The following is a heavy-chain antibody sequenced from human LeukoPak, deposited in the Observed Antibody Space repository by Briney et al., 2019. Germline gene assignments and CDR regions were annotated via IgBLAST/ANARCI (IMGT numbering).Heavy chain of an antibody. CDR3: ARGRGGTNLRHFDY. Sequence: ASVKVSCKASGSTFTSYDINWVRQATGQGLEWMGWMNPNSGNTGYAQKFQGRVTMTRNTSISTAYMELSSLRSEDTAVYYCARGRGGTNLRHFDYWGQGTLVTVSS. CDR1: GSTFTSYD. J-gene: IGHJ4*02. V-gene: IGHV1-8*01. CDR2: MNPNSGNT. D-gene: IGHD2-15*01.